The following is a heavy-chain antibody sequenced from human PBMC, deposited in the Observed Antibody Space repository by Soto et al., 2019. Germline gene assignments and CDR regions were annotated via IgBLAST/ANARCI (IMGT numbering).Heavy chain of an antibody. Sequence: GGSLRLCCVASGFTFSSYAMTWVRQAPGKGLEWVSGISGSGGSTFYADSVKGRFTISRDNAKNTLYLQMNSLRAEDTAVYYCAKALSDYGDYVGAFDIWGQGTMVTVSS. D-gene: IGHD4-17*01. V-gene: IGHV3-23*01. CDR2: ISGSGGST. CDR1: GFTFSSYA. CDR3: AKALSDYGDYVGAFDI. J-gene: IGHJ3*02.